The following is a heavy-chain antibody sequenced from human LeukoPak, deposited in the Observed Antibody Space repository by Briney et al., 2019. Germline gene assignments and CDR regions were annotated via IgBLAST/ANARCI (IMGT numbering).Heavy chain of an antibody. CDR1: GFTFSSSG. V-gene: IGHV3-33*01. J-gene: IGHJ5*02. Sequence: GGSLRLSCAASGFTFSSSGMHWVRQAPGKGLEWVAVILYNGSNKYYADSVKGRFTISRDNSKNTLYLQMNSLRVEDTAVYYCARAGGYCSGGSCYRGYTWFDPWGQGALVTVSS. CDR2: ILYNGSNK. D-gene: IGHD2-15*01. CDR3: ARAGGYCSGGSCYRGYTWFDP.